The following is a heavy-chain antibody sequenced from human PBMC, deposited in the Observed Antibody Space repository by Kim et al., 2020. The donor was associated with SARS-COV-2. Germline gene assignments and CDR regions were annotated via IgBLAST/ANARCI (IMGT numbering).Heavy chain of an antibody. CDR3: AKIKGDLDPLTGDSCGLDV. Sequence: GGSLRLSCESSGFIFSDYSMHWVRQAPGKGLEWVALICFDGSKQNYADSVRGRFTVSRDNSRGTLFLERNTLRDEDTAIYYCAKIKGDLDPLTGDSCGLDVWGRGTTVIVS. J-gene: IGHJ6*02. CDR1: GFIFSDYS. CDR2: ICFDGSKQ. D-gene: IGHD3-9*01. V-gene: IGHV3-33*06.